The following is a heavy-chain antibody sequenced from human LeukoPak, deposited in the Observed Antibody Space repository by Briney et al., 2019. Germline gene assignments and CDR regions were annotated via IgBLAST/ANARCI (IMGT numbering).Heavy chain of an antibody. J-gene: IGHJ4*02. CDR2: ISAYNGNT. Sequence: GASVKVSCKASGYTFTSHGFSWVRQAPGQGLEWMGWISAYNGNTNYAQMLQGRVIMTTDTSRSTAYMELRSLRSDDTAVYYCARGYGDVTFDYWGQGTLVTVSS. V-gene: IGHV1-18*01. CDR3: ARGYGDVTFDY. D-gene: IGHD4-17*01. CDR1: GYTFTSHG.